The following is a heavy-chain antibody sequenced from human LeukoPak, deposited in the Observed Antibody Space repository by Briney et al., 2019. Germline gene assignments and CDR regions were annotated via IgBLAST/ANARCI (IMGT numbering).Heavy chain of an antibody. V-gene: IGHV4-34*01. Sequence: SETLSLTCAVYGGSFSGYYWSWIRQPPGKGLEWIGEINHSGSTNYNPSLKSRVTISVDTSKNQFSLELSSVTAADTAVYYCARERSWVMKKANYFDYWGQGTLVTVSS. D-gene: IGHD3-16*01. CDR3: ARERSWVMKKANYFDY. CDR1: GGSFSGYY. J-gene: IGHJ4*02. CDR2: INHSGST.